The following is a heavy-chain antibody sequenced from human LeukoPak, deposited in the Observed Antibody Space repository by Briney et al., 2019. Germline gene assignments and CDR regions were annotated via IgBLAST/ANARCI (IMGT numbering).Heavy chain of an antibody. J-gene: IGHJ4*02. CDR1: GFTFSSYA. Sequence: GRSLRLSCAASGFTFSSYAMHWVRQAPGKGLEWVAVISYDGSNKYYADSVKGRFTISRDNSKNTLYLQMNSLRAEDTAVYYCARDDYYDSSGLFSYWGQGTLVTVSS. D-gene: IGHD3-22*01. CDR2: ISYDGSNK. CDR3: ARDDYYDSSGLFSY. V-gene: IGHV3-30*04.